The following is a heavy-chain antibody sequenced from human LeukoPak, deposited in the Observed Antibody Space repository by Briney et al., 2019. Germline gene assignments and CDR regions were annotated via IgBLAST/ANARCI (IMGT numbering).Heavy chain of an antibody. CDR3: CLLLWFGESPSGSEY. CDR2: IYSGGST. V-gene: IGHV3-66*01. J-gene: IGHJ4*02. Sequence: GGSLRLSCAASGFTVSSNYMSWVRQAPGKGLEWVSVIYSGGSTYYADSVKGRFTISRDNSKNTLYLQMNSLRAEDTAVYYCCLLLWFGESPSGSEYWGQGTLVTVSS. D-gene: IGHD3-10*01. CDR1: GFTVSSNY.